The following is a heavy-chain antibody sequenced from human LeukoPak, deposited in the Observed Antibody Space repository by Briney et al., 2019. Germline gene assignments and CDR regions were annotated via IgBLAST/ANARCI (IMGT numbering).Heavy chain of an antibody. D-gene: IGHD2-15*01. CDR2: ISAYNGNT. CDR1: GGTFSSYA. J-gene: IGHJ6*03. V-gene: IGHV1-18*01. CDR3: ARADIVVVDAFTPSYYYYMDV. Sequence: ASVKVSCKASGGTFSSYAISWVRQAPGQGLEWMGWISAYNGNTNYAQKLQGRVTMTTDTSTSTAYMELRSLRSDDTAVYYCARADIVVVDAFTPSYYYYMDVWGKGTTVTVSS.